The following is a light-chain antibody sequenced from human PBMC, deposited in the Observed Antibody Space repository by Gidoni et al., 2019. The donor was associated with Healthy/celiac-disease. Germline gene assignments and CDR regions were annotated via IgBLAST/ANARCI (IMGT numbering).Light chain of an antibody. CDR1: QSVSSSY. V-gene: IGKV3-20*01. Sequence: IVLTQSPGTLSLSPGERATISCRASQSVSSSYLAWYQQKPGQAPRLLIYGASSRATGIPDRFSGSGSGTDFTLTISRLEPEDFAVYYCQQYGSSPCTFGQGTKVEIK. J-gene: IGKJ1*01. CDR2: GAS. CDR3: QQYGSSPCT.